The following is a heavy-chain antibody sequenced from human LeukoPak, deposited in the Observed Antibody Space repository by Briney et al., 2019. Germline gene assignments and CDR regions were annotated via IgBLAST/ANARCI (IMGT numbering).Heavy chain of an antibody. CDR3: ARGSYSSGYYFDY. CDR2: ISSSGTTK. J-gene: IGHJ4*02. D-gene: IGHD6-19*01. CDR1: GFTFSSYE. Sequence: GGSLRLSCAASGFTFSSYEMNWVRQAPGKGLEWISYISSSGTTKYYADSVKGRFTISRDNVKNSLYLQMNSLRAEDTAVYYCARGSYSSGYYFDYWGQGTLVTVSS. V-gene: IGHV3-48*03.